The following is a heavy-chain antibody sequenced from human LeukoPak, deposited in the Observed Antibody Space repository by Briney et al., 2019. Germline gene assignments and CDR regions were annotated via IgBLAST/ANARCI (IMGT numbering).Heavy chain of an antibody. CDR3: ARDGPLRRRLRNAFDI. V-gene: IGHV3-30*04. J-gene: IGHJ3*02. CDR1: GFTFSSYA. D-gene: IGHD5-18*01. CDR2: ISYDGSNK. Sequence: WGSLRLSCAASGFTFSSYAMHWVRQAPGKGLECVAVISYDGSNKYYADSVKGRFTISRDNSKNTLCLQMNSLRAEDTAVYYCARDGPLRRRLRNAFDIWGQGTMVTVSS.